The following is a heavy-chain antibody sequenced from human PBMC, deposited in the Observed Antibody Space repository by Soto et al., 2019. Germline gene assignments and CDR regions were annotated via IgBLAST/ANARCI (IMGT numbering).Heavy chain of an antibody. CDR2: IYYSGST. J-gene: IGHJ3*02. CDR1: GGSISSGGYY. CDR3: ARDPESYGSGSYYNRGAFDI. D-gene: IGHD3-10*01. V-gene: IGHV4-31*03. Sequence: SETLSLTCTVPGGSISSGGYYWSWIRQHPGKGLEWIGYIYYSGSTYYNPSLKSRVTISVDTSKNQFSLKLSSVTAADTAVYYCARDPESYGSGSYYNRGAFDIWGQGPMGT.